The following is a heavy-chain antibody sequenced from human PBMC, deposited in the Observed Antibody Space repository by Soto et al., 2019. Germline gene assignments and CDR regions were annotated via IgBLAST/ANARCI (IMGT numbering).Heavy chain of an antibody. J-gene: IGHJ6*01. Sequence: QVEVVESGGDVVQPGRSLRLSCVGSGFTFISYDMHWVRQAPGKGLEWVGFISFDGSKKHYADSVEGRFTISRDNSKRTMYLEMNSLRPEDTAVYYCTKVDVWGPGTAVTVSS. CDR3: TKVDV. CDR2: ISFDGSKK. V-gene: IGHV3-30-3*01. CDR1: GFTFISYD.